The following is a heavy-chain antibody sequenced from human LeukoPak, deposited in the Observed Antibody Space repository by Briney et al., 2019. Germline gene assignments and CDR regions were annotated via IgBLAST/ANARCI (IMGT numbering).Heavy chain of an antibody. CDR2: IYTSGST. CDR1: GGSISSYY. CDR3: AREAFDSSSWYRGSFDY. V-gene: IGHV4-4*07. Sequence: SETLSLTCTVSGGSISSYYWSWIRQPAGKGLEWIGRIYTSGSTNYNPSLKSRVTMSVDTSKNQFSLKLSSVTAGDTAVYYCAREAFDSSSWYRGSFDYWGQGTLVTVSS. D-gene: IGHD6-13*01. J-gene: IGHJ4*02.